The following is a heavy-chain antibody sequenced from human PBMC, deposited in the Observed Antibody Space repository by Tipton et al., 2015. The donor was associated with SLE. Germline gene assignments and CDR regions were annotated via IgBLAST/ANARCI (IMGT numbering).Heavy chain of an antibody. J-gene: IGHJ1*01. CDR2: IKSKTDGGTT. CDR3: TTGGPGEQQLPEYFQH. Sequence: SLRLSCAASGFTFSNAWMSWVRPAPGKGLEWVGRIKSKTDGGTTDYAAPVQGRFTISRDDSKNTLYLQMNSLKTEDTAVYYCTTGGPGEQQLPEYFQHWGQGTLVTVSS. D-gene: IGHD6-13*01. CDR1: GFTFSNAW. V-gene: IGHV3-15*01.